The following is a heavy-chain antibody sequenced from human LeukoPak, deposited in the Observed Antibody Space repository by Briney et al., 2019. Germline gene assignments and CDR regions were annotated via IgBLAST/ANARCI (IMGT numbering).Heavy chain of an antibody. CDR3: ARAPVVVVPAAGAFYHYYYMDV. CDR1: GASISTYY. Sequence: SETLSLTCTVSGASISTYYWSWIRQPPGKGLEWIGYIHHSGNTNFNPSLKSRVTISVDTSKNQFSLKLSSVTAADTAVYFCARAPVVVVPAAGAFYHYYYMDVWGKGTTVTVSS. V-gene: IGHV4-59*01. J-gene: IGHJ6*03. CDR2: IHHSGNT. D-gene: IGHD2-2*01.